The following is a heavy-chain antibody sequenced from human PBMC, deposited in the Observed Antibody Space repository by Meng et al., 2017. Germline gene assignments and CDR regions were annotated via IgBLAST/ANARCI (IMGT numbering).Heavy chain of an antibody. CDR2: IYYSGST. CDR3: AREPRIAVAGTDRLAFDI. Sequence: SETLSLTCTVSGGSISSGGYYWSWIRQHPGKGLEWIGYIYYSGSTYYNPSLKSRVTISVDTSENQFSLKLSSVTAADTAVYYCAREPRIAVAGTDRLAFDIWGQGTMVTVSS. CDR1: GGSISSGGYY. J-gene: IGHJ3*02. D-gene: IGHD6-19*01. V-gene: IGHV4-31*03.